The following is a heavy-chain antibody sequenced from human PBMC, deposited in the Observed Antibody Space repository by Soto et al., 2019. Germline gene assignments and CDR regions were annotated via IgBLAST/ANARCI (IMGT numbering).Heavy chain of an antibody. V-gene: IGHV3-30-3*01. J-gene: IGHJ5*02. CDR3: ARVRLGAKNWFDP. CDR2: ISYDGSNK. D-gene: IGHD1-26*01. Sequence: GGSLRLSCAASGFTFSSYAMHWVRQAPGKGLEWVAVISYDGSNKYYADSVKGRFTISRDNSKNTLYLQMNSLRAEDTAVYYCARVRLGAKNWFDPWGQGTLVTVSS. CDR1: GFTFSSYA.